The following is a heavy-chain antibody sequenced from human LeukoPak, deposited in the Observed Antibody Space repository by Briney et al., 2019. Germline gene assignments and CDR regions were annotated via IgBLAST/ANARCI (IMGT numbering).Heavy chain of an antibody. V-gene: IGHV1-2*02. J-gene: IGHJ4*02. Sequence: ASVKVSCKASGYTFTGYYMHWVRQAPGQGLEWMGWINPNSGGTNYAQKFQGRVTMTRDTSISTAYMELSRLRSDDTAVYYCARRRGLTAAAVRAVFDYWGQGTLVTVSS. CDR3: ARRRGLTAAAVRAVFDY. D-gene: IGHD6-13*01. CDR2: INPNSGGT. CDR1: GYTFTGYY.